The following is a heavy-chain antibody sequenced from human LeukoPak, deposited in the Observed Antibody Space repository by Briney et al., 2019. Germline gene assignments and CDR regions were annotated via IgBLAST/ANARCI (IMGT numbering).Heavy chain of an antibody. V-gene: IGHV3-48*03. J-gene: IGHJ4*02. Sequence: GGSLRLSCAASGFTFSSYEMNWVRQAPGKGLEWVSYISSSGSTIYYADSVKGRFTISRDNAKNSLYLQMNSLRAEDTAVYYCARAEGIAAAGTIDYWGQGTLVTVSS. CDR1: GFTFSSYE. CDR2: ISSSGSTI. CDR3: ARAEGIAAAGTIDY. D-gene: IGHD6-13*01.